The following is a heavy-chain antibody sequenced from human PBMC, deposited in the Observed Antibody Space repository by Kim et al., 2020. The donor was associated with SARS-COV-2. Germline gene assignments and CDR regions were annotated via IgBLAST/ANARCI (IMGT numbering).Heavy chain of an antibody. CDR1: GDSINDYY. D-gene: IGHD6-13*01. CDR2: VFYLGST. V-gene: IGHV4-59*01. CDR3: ARSSSSWNNWFDP. Sequence: SETLSLTCTVFGDSINDYYWSWIRQSPGKGLEWIGYVFYLGSTNYNPSLRSRVTISVDTSKNQFSLRLTSVTAADTAVYYCARSSSSWNNWFDPWGQGTLVPVSS. J-gene: IGHJ5*01.